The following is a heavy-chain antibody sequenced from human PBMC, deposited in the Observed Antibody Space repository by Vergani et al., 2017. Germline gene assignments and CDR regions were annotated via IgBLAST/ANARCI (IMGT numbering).Heavy chain of an antibody. D-gene: IGHD4-11*01. CDR1: GFTFSSYG. V-gene: IGHV3-30*03. CDR3: ARAPPPHDYSNYRRPQGYMDV. Sequence: QVQLVESGGGVVQPGRSLRLSCAASGFTFSSYGMHWVRQAPGKGLEWVAVISYDGSNKYYADSVKGRFTISRDNSKNTLYLQMNSLRAEDTAVYYCARAPPPHDYSNYRRPQGYMDVWGKGTTVTVSS. J-gene: IGHJ6*03. CDR2: ISYDGSNK.